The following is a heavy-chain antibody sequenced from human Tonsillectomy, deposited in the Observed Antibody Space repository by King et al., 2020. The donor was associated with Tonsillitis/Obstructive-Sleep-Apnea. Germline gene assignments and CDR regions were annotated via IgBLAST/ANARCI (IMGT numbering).Heavy chain of an antibody. J-gene: IGHJ4*02. CDR3: TRHPPSGYGNDY. CDR2: IDPSDSQT. V-gene: IGHV5-10-1*01. CDR1: GSRFTTYW. Sequence: EVQLVQSGAEVREPGASLRISCKASGSRFTTYWISWVRQLPGKGLEWMGRIDPSDSQTNYSPSFQGHVTISSDNSITTAHLQWSSLKASDTAMYYCTRHPPSGYGNDYWGQGTLVTVSS. D-gene: IGHD5-12*01.